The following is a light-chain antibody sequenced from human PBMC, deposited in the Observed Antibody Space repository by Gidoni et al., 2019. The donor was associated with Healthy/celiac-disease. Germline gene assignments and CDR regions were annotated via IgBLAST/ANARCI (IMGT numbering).Light chain of an antibody. V-gene: IGKV1-33*01. J-gene: IGKJ4*01. Sequence: DIQMPQSPSSLSASVGDRVTITCQASQDISNYLNWYQQKPGKAPKLLTYDASNLETGVPSRFSGSGSGTDFTFTISSLQPEDIATYYCQQYDNLPLTFGGXTKVEIK. CDR1: QDISNY. CDR2: DAS. CDR3: QQYDNLPLT.